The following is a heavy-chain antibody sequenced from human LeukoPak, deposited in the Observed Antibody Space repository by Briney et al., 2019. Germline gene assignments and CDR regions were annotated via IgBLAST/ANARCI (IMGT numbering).Heavy chain of an antibody. CDR3: ARTSWIQLWHDAFDI. V-gene: IGHV4-59*08. Sequence: PSETLSLTCTVSGGSISSYYWSWIRQPPGKGLEWIGYIYYSGSTNYNPSLKSRVTISVDMSKNQFSLKLSSVTAADTAVYYCARTSWIQLWHDAFDIWGQGTMVTVSS. CDR1: GGSISSYY. J-gene: IGHJ3*02. CDR2: IYYSGST. D-gene: IGHD5-18*01.